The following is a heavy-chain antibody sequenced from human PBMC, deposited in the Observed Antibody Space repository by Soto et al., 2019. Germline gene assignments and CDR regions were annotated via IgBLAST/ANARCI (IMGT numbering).Heavy chain of an antibody. V-gene: IGHV3-7*05. D-gene: IGHD5-12*01. CDR1: GFTFSRYW. CDR3: ARDGLRGYSGYGTNLYYFDY. J-gene: IGHJ4*02. CDR2: IKQDGSEK. Sequence: GGSLRLSCAASGFTFSRYWMSWVRQATGKGLEWVANIKQDGSEKYYVDSVKGRFTISRDNAKNSLYLQMNSLRAEDTAVYYCARDGLRGYSGYGTNLYYFDYWGQGTLVTVSS.